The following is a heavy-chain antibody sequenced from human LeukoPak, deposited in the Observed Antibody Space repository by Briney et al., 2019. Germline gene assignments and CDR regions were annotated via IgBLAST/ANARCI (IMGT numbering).Heavy chain of an antibody. J-gene: IGHJ4*02. V-gene: IGHV3-23*01. CDR2: ISGSGGST. CDR3: AKVSTFVVVIARFDY. CDR1: GFTFSSYA. D-gene: IGHD2-21*01. Sequence: PGGSLRLSCAASGFTFSSYAMSWVRQAPGKGLEWVSAISGSGGSTYYADSVKGRFTISRDNSKNTLYLQMNSLRAEDTAVYYCAKVSTFVVVIARFDYWGQGTLVTVSS.